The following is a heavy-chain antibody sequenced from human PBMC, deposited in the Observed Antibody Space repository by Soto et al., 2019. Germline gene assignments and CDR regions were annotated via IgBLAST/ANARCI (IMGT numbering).Heavy chain of an antibody. D-gene: IGHD2-8*01. CDR3: ARLLSGGRVQQTLYTRGTFDI. CDR2: IYPDDSDI. V-gene: IGHV5-51*01. Sequence: GSLKISCKGCADSFSNYWLGWVRQMPGKGLEWMGLIYPDDSDIRYSPSFQGQVTLSADKSVSTAYLQWSSLRASDTAMYYCARLLSGGRVQQTLYTRGTFDIWGQGTMVTASS. CDR1: ADSFSNYW. J-gene: IGHJ3*02.